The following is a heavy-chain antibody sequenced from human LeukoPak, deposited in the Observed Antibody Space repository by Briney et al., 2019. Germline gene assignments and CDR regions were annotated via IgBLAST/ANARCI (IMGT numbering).Heavy chain of an antibody. D-gene: IGHD6-19*01. V-gene: IGHV5-51*01. CDR2: IYPGDSDT. Sequence: ESLKISCTGSGYSFTNYWIGWVRQMPGKGLEWMGIIYPGDSDTSYSPSFQGQVTISADKSISTAYLQWSSLKASDTAMYYCARHIAPGYSSGWYIDYWGQGTLVTVSS. J-gene: IGHJ4*02. CDR3: ARHIAPGYSSGWYIDY. CDR1: GYSFTNYW.